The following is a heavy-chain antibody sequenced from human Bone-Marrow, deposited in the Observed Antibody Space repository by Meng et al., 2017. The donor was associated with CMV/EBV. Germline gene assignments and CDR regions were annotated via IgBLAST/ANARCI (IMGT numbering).Heavy chain of an antibody. Sequence: ASVKVSCKASGYTFTNYDINWVRQATGQGLEWMGWMNPNSGNTGYAHKFQGRVTMTRNTSINTAYMEVSSLRYEDTAVYYCARVPGFDPWGQGTLVPSPQ. V-gene: IGHV1-8*01. J-gene: IGHJ5*02. CDR1: GYTFTNYD. CDR2: MNPNSGNT. CDR3: ARVPGFDP.